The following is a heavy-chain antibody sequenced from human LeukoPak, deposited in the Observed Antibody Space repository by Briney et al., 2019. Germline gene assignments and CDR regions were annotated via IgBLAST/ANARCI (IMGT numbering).Heavy chain of an antibody. V-gene: IGHV4-61*02. CDR1: GGSISSGSYY. J-gene: IGHJ4*02. D-gene: IGHD5-24*01. CDR3: ARGDGYNLDY. Sequence: SETLSLTCTVSGGSISSGSYYWRWIRQPAGKGLEWMVRIYTSGSTNYNPSLKSRVTISVDTSKNQFSLKLSSVTAADTAVYYCARGDGYNLDYWGQGTLVTVSS. CDR2: IYTSGST.